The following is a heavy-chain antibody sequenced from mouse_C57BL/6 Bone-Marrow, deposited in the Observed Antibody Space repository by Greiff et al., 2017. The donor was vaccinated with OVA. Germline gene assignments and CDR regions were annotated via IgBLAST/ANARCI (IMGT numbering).Heavy chain of an antibody. V-gene: IGHV2-9-1*01. J-gene: IGHJ3*01. Sequence: VQLQQSGPGLVAPSQCLSITCTVSGFSLTSYAISWVRQPPGKGLEWLGVIWTGGGTNYNSALKSRLSISKDNSKSQVFLKMNSLQTDDTARYYCARNAYYYGSSSFAYWGQGTLVTVSA. D-gene: IGHD1-1*01. CDR1: GFSLTSYA. CDR2: IWTGGGT. CDR3: ARNAYYYGSSSFAY.